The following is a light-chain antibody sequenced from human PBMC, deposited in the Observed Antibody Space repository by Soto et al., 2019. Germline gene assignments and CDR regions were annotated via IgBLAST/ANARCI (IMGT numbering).Light chain of an antibody. V-gene: IGLV2-14*01. CDR2: AVS. Sequence: QSALTQPASVSGSPGQSITISCTGTSSDVGAYNYVSWYQQYPGKAPKLMIYAVSNRPSGVSNRCYGSKSGNTAALTISGLQAEGEAAYYCSSYTTTPANTWVFGGGTKLTVL. J-gene: IGLJ3*02. CDR3: SSYTTTPANTWV. CDR1: SSDVGAYNY.